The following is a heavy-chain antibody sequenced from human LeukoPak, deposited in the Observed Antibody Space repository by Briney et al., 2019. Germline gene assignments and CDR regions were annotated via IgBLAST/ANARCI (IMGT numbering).Heavy chain of an antibody. CDR3: ARAYSSSWYWMGYFDY. CDR2: INHSGST. J-gene: IGHJ4*02. D-gene: IGHD6-13*01. CDR1: GGSFSGYY. Sequence: SETLSLTCAVYGGSFSGYYWSWIRQPPGKGLEWIGEINHSGSTNYNPSLKSRVTISVDTSKNQLSLKLSSVTAADTAVYYCARAYSSSWYWMGYFDYWGQGTLVTVSS. V-gene: IGHV4-34*01.